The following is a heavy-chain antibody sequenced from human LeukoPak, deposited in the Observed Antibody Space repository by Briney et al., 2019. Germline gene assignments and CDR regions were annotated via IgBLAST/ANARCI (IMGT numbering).Heavy chain of an antibody. J-gene: IGHJ4*02. D-gene: IGHD1-26*01. CDR2: INHSGST. CDR1: GGSISSYY. CDR3: ARGLSLVGATNDY. Sequence: SETLSLTCTVSGGSISSYYWSWIRQPPGKGLEWIGEINHSGSTNYNPSLKSRVTISVDTSKNQFSLKLSSVTAADTAVYYCARGLSLVGATNDYWGQGTLVTVSS. V-gene: IGHV4-34*01.